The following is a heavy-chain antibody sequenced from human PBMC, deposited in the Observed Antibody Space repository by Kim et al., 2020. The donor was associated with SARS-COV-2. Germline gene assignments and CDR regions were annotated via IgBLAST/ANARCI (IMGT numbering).Heavy chain of an antibody. J-gene: IGHJ4*02. V-gene: IGHV4-59*01. CDR2: IYYSGST. Sequence: SETLSLTCTVSGGSISSYYWSWIRQPPGKGLEWIGYIYYSGSTNYNPSLKSRVTISVDTSKNQFSLKLSSVTAADTAVYYCARDSGSYTHWGQGTLVTVS. CDR3: ARDSGSYTH. CDR1: GGSISSYY. D-gene: IGHD1-26*01.